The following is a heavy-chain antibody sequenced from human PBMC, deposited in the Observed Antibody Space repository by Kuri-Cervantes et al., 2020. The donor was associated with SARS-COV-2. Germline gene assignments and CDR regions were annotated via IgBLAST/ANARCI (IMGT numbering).Heavy chain of an antibody. V-gene: IGHV3-21*01. D-gene: IGHD2-2*01. CDR1: HFTFSNYN. CDR2: ISSSSSYT. Sequence: GGSLRLSCASSHFTFSNYNMNWVRQAPGKGLEWVSSISSSSSYTYYSDSVKGRFTISRDNAKNTLYLQMNSLRAEDTAVYYCARGGRGVVVPAAKTNWFDPWGQGTLVTVSS. CDR3: ARGGRGVVVPAAKTNWFDP. J-gene: IGHJ5*02.